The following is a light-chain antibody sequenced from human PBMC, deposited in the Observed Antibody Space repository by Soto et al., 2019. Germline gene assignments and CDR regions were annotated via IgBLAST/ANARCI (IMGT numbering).Light chain of an antibody. CDR1: QSVSSRY. J-gene: IGKJ3*01. Sequence: EIVLTQSPGTLSLSPGERATLSCRASQSVSSRYLAWYQQKPGQAPRLLMYGASNRATGIPDRFSGSGSGTDFTLTISRLEPEDFAVYYCHHYGNSPPFTFGPGTKVDIK. CDR3: HHYGNSPPFT. V-gene: IGKV3-20*01. CDR2: GAS.